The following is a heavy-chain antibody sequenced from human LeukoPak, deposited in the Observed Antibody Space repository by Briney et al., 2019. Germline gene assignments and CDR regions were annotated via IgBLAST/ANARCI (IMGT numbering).Heavy chain of an antibody. CDR1: GFNFRDYE. CDR2: ISGSSGII. CDR3: TRDSFFDGNYRPDYFDC. Sequence: GGSLRLSCAASGFNFRDYEMNWVRQAPGRGLEWLSYISGSSGIIYYADSVKGRFSISRDNAKNSLYLQMNSLRAEDTAIYYFTRDSFFDGNYRPDYFDCWGQGTLVTVSS. D-gene: IGHD4-11*01. V-gene: IGHV3-48*03. J-gene: IGHJ4*02.